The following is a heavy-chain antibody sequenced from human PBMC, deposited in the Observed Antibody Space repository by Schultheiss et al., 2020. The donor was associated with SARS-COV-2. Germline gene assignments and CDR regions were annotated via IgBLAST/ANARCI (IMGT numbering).Heavy chain of an antibody. V-gene: IGHV4-59*01. D-gene: IGHD3-3*01. CDR1: GGSISSYY. CDR2: IYYSGST. J-gene: IGHJ6*03. Sequence: SETLSLTCTVSGGSISSYYWSWIRQPAGKGLEWIGYIYYSGSTNYNPSLKSRVTISVDTSKNQFSLKLSSVTAADTAVYYCARVSANFGYYYYMDVWGKGTTVTVSS. CDR3: ARVSANFGYYYYMDV.